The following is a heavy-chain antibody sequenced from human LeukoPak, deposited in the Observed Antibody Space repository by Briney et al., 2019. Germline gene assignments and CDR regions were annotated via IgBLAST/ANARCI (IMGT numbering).Heavy chain of an antibody. CDR2: ITGSGSDT. CDR3: AKGTEGYCSGTICYPFDY. V-gene: IGHV3-23*01. D-gene: IGHD2-15*01. CDR1: GFTFINYA. J-gene: IGHJ4*02. Sequence: PGASLRLSCAASGFTFINYAMNWVRQVPGKGLEWVSSITGSGSDTYFVDSVKGRFTISRDNSKNTLYLQLNSLRAEDTAVYYCAKGTEGYCSGTICYPFDYWGRGTLVTVSS.